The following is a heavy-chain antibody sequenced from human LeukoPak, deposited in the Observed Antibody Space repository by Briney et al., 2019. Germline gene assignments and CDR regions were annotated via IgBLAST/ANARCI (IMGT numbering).Heavy chain of an antibody. CDR1: GGTFSSYT. D-gene: IGHD2-15*01. V-gene: IGHV1-69*04. CDR2: IISILGIA. CDR3: ARDLGYCSGGSCYPDY. J-gene: IGHJ4*02. Sequence: SVKVSCKASGGTFSSYTISWVRQAPGQGLEWMGRIISILGIANYAQKFQGRVTITADKSTSTAYMELSSLRSEDTAVYYCARDLGYCSGGSCYPDYWGQGTLVTVSS.